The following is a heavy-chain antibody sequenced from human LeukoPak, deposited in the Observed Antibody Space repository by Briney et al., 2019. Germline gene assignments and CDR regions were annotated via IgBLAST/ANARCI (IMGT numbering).Heavy chain of an antibody. CDR3: ARRGYYDSSGYYPASGYFPL. J-gene: IGHJ2*01. CDR1: GGSIFSYY. Sequence: SETLSLTCTVSGGSIFSYYFNWIRQPPGKGLEWIGYIYSNGITSYNPSLRSRSTISIATSKNQFSLRLTSVTAADTATYYCARRGYYDSSGYYPASGYFPLWRGGTLVTVSS. D-gene: IGHD3-22*01. CDR2: IYSNGIT. V-gene: IGHV4-59*08.